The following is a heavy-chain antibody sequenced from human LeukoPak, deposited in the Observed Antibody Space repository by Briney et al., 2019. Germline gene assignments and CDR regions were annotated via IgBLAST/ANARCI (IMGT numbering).Heavy chain of an antibody. CDR1: GFTFDDYA. D-gene: IGHD2-15*01. V-gene: IGHV3-9*01. CDR2: ISWNSGSI. Sequence: PGRSLRLSCAASGFTFDDYAMHWVRHAPGKGLEWVSGISWNSGSIGYADSVKGRFTISRDNAKNSLYLQMNSLRAEDTALYYCAKDPGPYCSGGSCYFFDYWGQGTLVTVSS. J-gene: IGHJ4*02. CDR3: AKDPGPYCSGGSCYFFDY.